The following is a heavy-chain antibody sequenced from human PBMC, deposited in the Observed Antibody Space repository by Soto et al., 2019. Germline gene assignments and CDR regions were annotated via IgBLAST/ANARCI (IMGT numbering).Heavy chain of an antibody. D-gene: IGHD2-15*01. V-gene: IGHV3-73*02. J-gene: IGHJ5*02. CDR2: IRGKPTTSAK. Sequence: EVQLVESGGGLVQPGGSLKLSCAASGFTFSGSALHWVPQASGKGLEWVARIRGKPTTSAKAYAASVKGRLTISRDDSENTTDLQMNSLKTEDTAVYYCGRSCGGNCYDWLDPWGEGTLVTVSS. CDR3: GRSCGGNCYDWLDP. CDR1: GFTFSGSA.